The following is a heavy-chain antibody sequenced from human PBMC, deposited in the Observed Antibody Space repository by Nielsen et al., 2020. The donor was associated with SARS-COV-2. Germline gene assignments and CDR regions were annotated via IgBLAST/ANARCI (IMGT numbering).Heavy chain of an antibody. Sequence: SETLSLTCTVSGGSISSYYWSWIRQPPGKGLEWIGYIYYSGSTNYNPSLKSRVTISVDTSKNQFSLKLSSVTAVDTAVYYCARGLRFLEWFSGAFDIWGQGTMVTVSS. D-gene: IGHD3-3*01. CDR3: ARGLRFLEWFSGAFDI. CDR1: GGSISSYY. CDR2: IYYSGST. J-gene: IGHJ3*02. V-gene: IGHV4-59*01.